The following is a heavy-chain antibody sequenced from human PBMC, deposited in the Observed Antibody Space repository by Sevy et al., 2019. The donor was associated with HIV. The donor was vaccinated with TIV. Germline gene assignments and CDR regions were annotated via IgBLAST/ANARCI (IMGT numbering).Heavy chain of an antibody. D-gene: IGHD2-15*01. V-gene: IGHV3-7*01. CDR3: ARYCSGGSCYSRLPHYHNGMDV. CDR2: IKEDGSQK. J-gene: IGHJ6*02. Sequence: GGSLRLSCAASGFTFNMYWMTWVRQAPGKGLEWVANIKEDGSQKNYLDSVKGRFIISRDNAKESLYLQINSLRAEDTAVYYCARYCSGGSCYSRLPHYHNGMDVWGQGTTVTVSS. CDR1: GFTFNMYW.